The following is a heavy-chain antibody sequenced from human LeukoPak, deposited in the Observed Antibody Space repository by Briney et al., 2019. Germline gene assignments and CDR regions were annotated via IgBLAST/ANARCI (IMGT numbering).Heavy chain of an antibody. D-gene: IGHD2-15*01. Sequence: GASVKVSCKASGGTFSSYAISWVRQAPGRGLEWMGGIIPIFGTANYAQKFQGRVTITADESTSTAYMELSSLRSEDTAVYYCHADCSGGSCYSVDYWGQGTLVTVSS. CDR2: IIPIFGTA. CDR1: GGTFSSYA. J-gene: IGHJ4*02. CDR3: HADCSGGSCYSVDY. V-gene: IGHV1-69*13.